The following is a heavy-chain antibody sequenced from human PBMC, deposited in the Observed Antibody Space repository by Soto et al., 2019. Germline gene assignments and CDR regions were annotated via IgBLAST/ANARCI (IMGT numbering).Heavy chain of an antibody. CDR1: GYTFTSYG. J-gene: IGHJ6*02. V-gene: IGHV1-18*01. CDR2: ISAYNGNT. CDR3: ARDRAGANYYYYGMDV. D-gene: IGHD6-19*01. Sequence: ASVKVSCKASGYTFTSYGISWVRQAPGQGLEWMGWISAYNGNTNYAQKLQGRVTMTTDTSTSTAYMELRSLRSDDTAVYYCARDRAGANYYYYGMDVWGQGTTVTVSS.